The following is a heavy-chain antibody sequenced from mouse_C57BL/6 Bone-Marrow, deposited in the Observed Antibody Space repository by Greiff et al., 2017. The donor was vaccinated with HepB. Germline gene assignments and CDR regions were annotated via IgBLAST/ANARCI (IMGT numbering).Heavy chain of an antibody. Sequence: QVQLQQSGAELAKPGASVKLSCKASGYTFTSYWMHWVKQRPGQGLEWIGYINPSSGYTKYNQKFKDKATLTADKSSSTAYMQLSSLTYEDSAVYYCAREDYGSSYYFDYWDQGTTLTVSS. CDR1: GYTFTSYW. J-gene: IGHJ2*01. CDR3: AREDYGSSYYFDY. D-gene: IGHD1-1*01. V-gene: IGHV1-7*01. CDR2: INPSSGYT.